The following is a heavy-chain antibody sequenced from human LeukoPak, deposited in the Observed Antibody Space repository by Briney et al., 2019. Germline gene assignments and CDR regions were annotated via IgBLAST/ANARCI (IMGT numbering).Heavy chain of an antibody. CDR3: AGGSPYDYIWGCYRPHFFDY. CDR1: GGSISSGGYY. Sequence: PSETLSLTCTVSGGSISSGGYYWSWIRQHPGTGLEWIGYIYYSGSTYYNPSLKSRVTISVDTSKNQFSLKLSSATAADTAVYYCAGGSPYDYIWGCYRPHFFDYWGQGTLVTVSS. V-gene: IGHV4-31*03. D-gene: IGHD3-16*02. J-gene: IGHJ4*02. CDR2: IYYSGST.